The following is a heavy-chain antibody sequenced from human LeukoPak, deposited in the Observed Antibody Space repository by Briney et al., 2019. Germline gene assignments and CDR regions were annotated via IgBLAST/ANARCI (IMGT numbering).Heavy chain of an antibody. CDR3: AKGGSGYYVFDY. J-gene: IGHJ4*02. V-gene: IGHV3-23*01. D-gene: IGHD3-22*01. CDR1: GFTFSTYA. Sequence: PGGSLRLSCAASGFTFSTYAMSWVRQAPGKGLEWISGISGSGDYTYQADSVKGRFTISRENSKNTLYLQMNSLRAEDTAGYYCAKGGSGYYVFDYWGQGTLVTVSS. CDR2: ISGSGDYT.